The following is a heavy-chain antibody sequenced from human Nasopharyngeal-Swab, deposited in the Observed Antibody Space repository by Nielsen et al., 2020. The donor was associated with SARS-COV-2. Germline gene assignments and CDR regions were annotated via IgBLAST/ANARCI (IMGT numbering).Heavy chain of an antibody. D-gene: IGHD4-17*01. Sequence: GSLRLSGAASGVTVSSNYMSWVRQAPGKGLEWVSVIYSGGSTYYADSVKGRFTISRDNSKNTLYLQMNSLRAEDTAVYYCARDGDYTLDYWGQGTLVTVSS. CDR3: ARDGDYTLDY. CDR2: IYSGGST. J-gene: IGHJ4*02. V-gene: IGHV3-66*02. CDR1: GVTVSSNY.